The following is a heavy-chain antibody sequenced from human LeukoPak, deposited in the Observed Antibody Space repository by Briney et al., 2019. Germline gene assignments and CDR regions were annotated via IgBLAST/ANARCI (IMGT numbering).Heavy chain of an antibody. CDR2: ISYDGSNK. CDR3: ARDSPTTGDY. Sequence: PGRSLRLSCAASGITFSNYAMHWVRQAPGKGLEWVAVISYDGSNKYYADSVKGRFTISRDNSKNTLYLQMNSLRAEDTAMYYCARDSPTTGDYWGQGTLVTVSS. D-gene: IGHD5-12*01. CDR1: GITFSNYA. J-gene: IGHJ4*02. V-gene: IGHV3-30-3*01.